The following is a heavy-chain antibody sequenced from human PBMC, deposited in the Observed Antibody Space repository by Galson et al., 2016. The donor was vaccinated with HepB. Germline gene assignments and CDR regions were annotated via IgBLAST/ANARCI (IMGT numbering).Heavy chain of an antibody. Sequence: SVKVSCKASGYSFTDYYMHWVRQAPGQGLEWMGRLNPNSGGTNLAQKFQGRVAMTRDTSISTAYLELSRLRSDDTAVYYCARGVHSSGWSGRMGYWGQGALVTVSS. J-gene: IGHJ4*02. D-gene: IGHD6-19*01. V-gene: IGHV1-2*06. CDR2: LNPNSGGT. CDR1: GYSFTDYY. CDR3: ARGVHSSGWSGRMGY.